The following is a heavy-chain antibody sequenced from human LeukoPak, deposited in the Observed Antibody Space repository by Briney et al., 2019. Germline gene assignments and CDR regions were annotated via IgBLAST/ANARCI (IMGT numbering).Heavy chain of an antibody. J-gene: IGHJ5*02. Sequence: GGSLRLSCAASGFTFDDYAMHWVRQAPGKGLEWVSGISWNSGSIGYANSVKGRFTISRDNAKNSLYLQMNSLRAEDMALYYCAKGGVSGSYLDDWFDPWGQGTLVTVSS. D-gene: IGHD1-26*01. V-gene: IGHV3-9*03. CDR2: ISWNSGSI. CDR1: GFTFDDYA. CDR3: AKGGVSGSYLDDWFDP.